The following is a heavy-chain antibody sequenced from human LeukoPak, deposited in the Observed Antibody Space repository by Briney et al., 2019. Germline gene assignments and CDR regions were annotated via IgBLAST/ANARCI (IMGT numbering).Heavy chain of an antibody. CDR1: GDSITSYY. V-gene: IGHV4-4*07. CDR3: ARSPLYSSGWVFDY. D-gene: IGHD6-19*01. CDR2: IHTSGST. Sequence: SETLSLTCTVSGDSITSYYWSWLRQPAGKGLEWIGRIHTSGSTNYNPALKSRVTMSVDTSKNQFSLKLSSVIAADTAVYYCARSPLYSSGWVFDYWGQGTLVTVSS. J-gene: IGHJ4*02.